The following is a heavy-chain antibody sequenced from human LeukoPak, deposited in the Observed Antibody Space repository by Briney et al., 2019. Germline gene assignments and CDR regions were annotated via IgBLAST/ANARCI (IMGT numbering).Heavy chain of an antibody. CDR1: GYTFTSYY. J-gene: IGHJ4*02. V-gene: IGHV1-46*01. Sequence: ASVKVSCKASGYTFTSYYMHWVRQAPGQGLEWMGIISPSGGSTSYAREFQGRVTMTRDTSTSTASMELRSLRSDDTAVYYCARDRAISYDYWGQGTLVTVSS. D-gene: IGHD3-10*01. CDR2: ISPSGGST. CDR3: ARDRAISYDY.